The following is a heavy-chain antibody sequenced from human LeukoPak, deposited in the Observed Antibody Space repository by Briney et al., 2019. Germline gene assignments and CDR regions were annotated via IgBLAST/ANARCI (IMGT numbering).Heavy chain of an antibody. CDR2: ISSSGSTI. CDR1: GFTFSSYE. D-gene: IGHD3-16*01. CDR3: ARGERPRGAFDI. Sequence: TGGSLRLSCAASGFTFSSYEMNWVRQAPGKGLEWVSYISSSGSTIYYADSVKGRFTISRDNAKNSLYLQMNSLRAEDTAVYYCARGERPRGAFDIWGQGTMVTVSS. V-gene: IGHV3-48*03. J-gene: IGHJ3*02.